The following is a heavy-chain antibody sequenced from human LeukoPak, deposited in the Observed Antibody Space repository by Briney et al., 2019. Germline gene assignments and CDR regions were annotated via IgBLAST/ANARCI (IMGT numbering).Heavy chain of an antibody. J-gene: IGHJ4*02. CDR2: ITSDGGTT. CDR1: GFTFSSYA. CDR3: VKDNVGSGDY. V-gene: IGHV3-64D*06. D-gene: IGHD3-10*01. Sequence: PGGSLRLSCLASGFTFSSYAMHWVRQTPGKGLEYVSVITSDGGTTYYADSVKGRATISRDNSKSTLYLQMSSLRPEDTVVYYCVKDNVGSGDYWGQGTLVTVSS.